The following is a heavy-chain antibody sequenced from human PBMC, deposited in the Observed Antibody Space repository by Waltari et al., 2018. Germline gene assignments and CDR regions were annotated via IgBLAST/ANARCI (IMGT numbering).Heavy chain of an antibody. D-gene: IGHD3-9*01. V-gene: IGHV4-39*07. Sequence: QLQESGPGLMKTSETLSLTCTVSGDSISSSHYYWGWIRQPPGKGLEWIGSIYYSGNTYYNPALKSRATVAVDTSKNQCSLNLISVTAADTAVYFCARDFTVRYFDWLSQGDLYYFDNWGQGTLVTVSS. CDR1: GDSISSSHYY. J-gene: IGHJ4*02. CDR2: IYYSGNT. CDR3: ARDFTVRYFDWLSQGDLYYFDN.